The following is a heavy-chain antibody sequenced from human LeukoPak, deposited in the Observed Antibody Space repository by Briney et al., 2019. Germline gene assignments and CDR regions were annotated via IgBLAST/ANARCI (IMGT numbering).Heavy chain of an antibody. CDR1: GGSISSGGYY. V-gene: IGHV4-31*03. CDR3: ARYLGGDRDFDY. J-gene: IGHJ4*02. Sequence: SGTLSLTCTVSGGSISSGGYYWSWIRQHPGKGLEWIGYIYYSGSIYYSPSLKSRVTMSVDTSKNQFSLNLSSVTAADTAVYYCARYLGGDRDFDYWGQGTLVTVSS. D-gene: IGHD2-15*01. CDR2: IYYSGSI.